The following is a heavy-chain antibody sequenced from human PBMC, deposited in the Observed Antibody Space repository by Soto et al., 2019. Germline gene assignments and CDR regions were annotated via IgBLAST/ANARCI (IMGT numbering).Heavy chain of an antibody. J-gene: IGHJ3*02. CDR3: ARTYCSSTSCPDNDAFDI. D-gene: IGHD2-2*01. Sequence: ASVKVSCKASGYTFTSYYMHWVRQAPGQGLEWMGIINPSGGSTSYAQKFQGRVTMTRDTSTSTVYMELSSLRSEDTAVYYCARTYCSSTSCPDNDAFDIWGQGTMVTVSS. V-gene: IGHV1-46*01. CDR2: INPSGGST. CDR1: GYTFTSYY.